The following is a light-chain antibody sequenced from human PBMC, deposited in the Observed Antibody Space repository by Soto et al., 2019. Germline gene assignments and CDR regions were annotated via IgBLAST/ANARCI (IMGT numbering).Light chain of an antibody. CDR1: SSNIGAGYD. Sequence: QSVLTQPPSGSGAPGQRVTISCTGSSSNIGAGYDVHWYQQLPGTAPKLLISGNSNRPSGVPDRFSGSKSGTSASLAITGLQAEDEADYYCQSYDSSLSGSVFGGGTKVTVL. V-gene: IGLV1-40*01. CDR2: GNS. CDR3: QSYDSSLSGSV. J-gene: IGLJ2*01.